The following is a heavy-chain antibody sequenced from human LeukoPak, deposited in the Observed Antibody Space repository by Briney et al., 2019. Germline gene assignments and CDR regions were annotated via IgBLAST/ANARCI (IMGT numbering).Heavy chain of an antibody. J-gene: IGHJ4*02. D-gene: IGHD6-6*01. CDR2: INPNSGGT. Sequence: GASVKVSCKASGYTFTSFGISWVRQAPGQGLEWMGWINPNSGGTNYAQKFQGRVTMTRDTSISTAYMELSRLRSDDTAVYYCARDPSTSIAASGGWGQGTLVTVSS. V-gene: IGHV1-2*02. CDR1: GYTFTSFG. CDR3: ARDPSTSIAASGG.